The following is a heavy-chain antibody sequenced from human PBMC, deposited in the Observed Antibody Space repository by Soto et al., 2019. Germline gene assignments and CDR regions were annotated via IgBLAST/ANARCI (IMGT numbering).Heavy chain of an antibody. CDR1: GFTLSRYA. Sequence: GGSLRLSCTASGFTLSRYAMNWVRQAPGKGLEWVAGISGSGGSTGYADSLKGRFTISRDNAKNTLYLQMNSLRAEDTAMYHCARERTYCSSTSCSNWFDPWGQGTLVTVSS. CDR2: ISGSGGST. V-gene: IGHV3-20*01. D-gene: IGHD2-2*01. CDR3: ARERTYCSSTSCSNWFDP. J-gene: IGHJ5*02.